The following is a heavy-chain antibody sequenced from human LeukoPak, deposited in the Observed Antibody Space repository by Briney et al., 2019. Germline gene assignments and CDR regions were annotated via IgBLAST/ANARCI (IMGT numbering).Heavy chain of an antibody. CDR2: IKRDESET. D-gene: IGHD2/OR15-2a*01. J-gene: IGHJ4*02. CDR3: ARGGGNFDY. Sequence: QPGGSLRLSCSASGFTFNTYWMNWVRQAPGKGLEWVANIKRDESETYYVDSVKGRFTISRDNVKNSLSLQMNSLRAEDTAVYYCARGGGNFDYWGQGTLVTVSS. V-gene: IGHV3-7*01. CDR1: GFTFNTYW.